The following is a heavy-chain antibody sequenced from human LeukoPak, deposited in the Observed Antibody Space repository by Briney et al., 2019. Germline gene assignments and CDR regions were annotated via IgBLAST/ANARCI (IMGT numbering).Heavy chain of an antibody. CDR1: LGSISSSSYH. CDR2: IYYSGST. Sequence: PSETLSVTSTDSLGSISSSSYHWGWIRQPPRKGLGWLGRIYYSGSTYSNPSLKSRVPISVDTYKNQFSLKLSSVTVADTDVYYCASRGTYDFWSGYSDYWGQGTLVTVSS. D-gene: IGHD3-3*01. J-gene: IGHJ4*02. CDR3: ASRGTYDFWSGYSDY. V-gene: IGHV4-39*01.